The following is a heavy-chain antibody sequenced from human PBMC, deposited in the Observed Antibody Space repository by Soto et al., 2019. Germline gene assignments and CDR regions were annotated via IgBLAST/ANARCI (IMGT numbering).Heavy chain of an antibody. CDR3: ASGGYGDYSGVDY. J-gene: IGHJ4*02. Sequence: SETLSLTCTVSGGSISSYYWSWIRQPPGKGLEWIGYIYYSGSTNYNPSLKSRVTISVDTSKNQFSLKLSSVTAADTAVYYCASGGYGDYSGVDYWGQGTLVTVSS. D-gene: IGHD4-17*01. CDR1: GGSISSYY. V-gene: IGHV4-59*08. CDR2: IYYSGST.